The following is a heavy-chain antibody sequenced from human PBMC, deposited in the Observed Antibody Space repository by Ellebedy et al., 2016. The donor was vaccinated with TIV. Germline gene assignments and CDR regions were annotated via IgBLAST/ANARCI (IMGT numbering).Heavy chain of an antibody. D-gene: IGHD2/OR15-2a*01. CDR1: GFTFTTYH. CDR2: ISNNGATI. J-gene: IGHJ4*02. V-gene: IGHV3-48*01. CDR3: ARLGEYTSDPPDS. Sequence: GGSLRLXXRASGFTFTTYHMSWVRQAPGKGLEWIAYISNNGATIYFADSVQGRFTVSRDNARNSLSLQMSSLRGEDTALYYCARLGEYTSDPPDSWGQGTLVIVSS.